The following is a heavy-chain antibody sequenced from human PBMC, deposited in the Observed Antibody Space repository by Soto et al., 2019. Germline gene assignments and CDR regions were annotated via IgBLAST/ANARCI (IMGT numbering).Heavy chain of an antibody. CDR2: IWFDGSEE. V-gene: IGHV3-33*01. CDR3: ARGYGSSGLDY. CDR1: GFSFGSFD. J-gene: IGHJ4*02. Sequence: QVQLVESGGGVVQPGRSLRLSCAVSGFSFGSFDMHWVRQAPGKGPEWVAVIWFDGSEEYYADSVKGRFTISRDNSKKTLYLQMNSLRAEDTAVYYCARGYGSSGLDYWGQGALVTVSS. D-gene: IGHD6-13*01.